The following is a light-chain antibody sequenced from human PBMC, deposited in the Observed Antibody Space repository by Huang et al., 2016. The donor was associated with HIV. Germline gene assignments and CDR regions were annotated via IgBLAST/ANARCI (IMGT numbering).Light chain of an antibody. J-gene: IGKJ1*01. CDR3: QQYGSSPGT. CDR2: GAS. V-gene: IGKV3-20*01. CDR1: QSVSSSY. Sequence: EIVLTQSPGTLSLSPGERATLACRASQSVSSSYLAWYHQKPGQAPRLIIYGASSRATGIPDRFSGSGSGTDFTLTISRLEPEDFAVYYCQQYGSSPGTFGQGTKVEIK.